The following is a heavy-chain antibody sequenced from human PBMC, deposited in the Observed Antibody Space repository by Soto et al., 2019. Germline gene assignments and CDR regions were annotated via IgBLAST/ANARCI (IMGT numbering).Heavy chain of an antibody. J-gene: IGHJ5*02. D-gene: IGHD6-19*01. Sequence: SVKVSCKASGGTFSSYTISWVRQAPGQGLEWMGRIIPILGIANYAQKLQGRVAMTTDTSTSTAYMELRSLRSDDTAVYYCARDLEQWLVQGENWFDPWGQGTLVTVSS. CDR2: IIPILGIA. V-gene: IGHV1-69*04. CDR3: ARDLEQWLVQGENWFDP. CDR1: GGTFSSYT.